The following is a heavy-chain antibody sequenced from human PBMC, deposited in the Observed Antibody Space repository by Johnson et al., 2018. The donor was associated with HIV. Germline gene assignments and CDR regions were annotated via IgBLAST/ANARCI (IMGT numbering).Heavy chain of an antibody. CDR3: ARVRRREQKLDAFDI. CDR2: ISHDGSNK. Sequence: QEQPAVSGGGVVQPGRPLILSCAASGLTLSSYAMHGGRQASGTGLEGAAVISHDGSNKYYADSVKRRSTISRDNSKLTLYLQMNSLRAEEAAVYYCARVRRREQKLDAFDIWGQGTMVTVSS. J-gene: IGHJ3*02. CDR1: GLTLSSYA. D-gene: IGHD1-26*01. V-gene: IGHV3-30-3*01.